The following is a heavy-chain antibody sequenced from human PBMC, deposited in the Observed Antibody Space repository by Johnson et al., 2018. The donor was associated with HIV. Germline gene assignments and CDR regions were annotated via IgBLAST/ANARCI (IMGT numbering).Heavy chain of an antibody. CDR2: ISNDGSNK. D-gene: IGHD3-10*01. V-gene: IGHV3-30*04. CDR1: GFTFSSYA. J-gene: IGHJ3*02. CDR3: ARDVASVYGSGDHAFDI. Sequence: QVQLVESGGGVVQPGRSLRLSCAASGFTFSSYAMHWVRQAPGKGLEWVAVISNDGSNKYYADSVKGRFTISRDNSKNTLYLQMNSLRAEDTAVYYCARDVASVYGSGDHAFDIWGQGTMVTVSS.